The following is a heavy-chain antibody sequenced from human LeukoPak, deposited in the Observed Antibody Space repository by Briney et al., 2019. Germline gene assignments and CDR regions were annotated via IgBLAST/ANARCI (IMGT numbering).Heavy chain of an antibody. CDR2: IIPIFGTA. Sequence: ASVKVSCKVSGYTLTELSMHWVRQAPGQGLEWMGGIIPIFGTANYAQKFQGRVTITTDESTSTAYMELSSLRSEDTAVYYCARGPTYYYDSSGYYYPDYWGQGTLVTVSS. J-gene: IGHJ4*02. V-gene: IGHV1-69*05. CDR1: GYTLTELS. CDR3: ARGPTYYYDSSGYYYPDY. D-gene: IGHD3-22*01.